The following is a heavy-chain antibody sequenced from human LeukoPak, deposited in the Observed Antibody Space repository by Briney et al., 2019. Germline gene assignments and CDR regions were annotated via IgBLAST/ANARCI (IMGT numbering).Heavy chain of an antibody. CDR2: INPNSGGT. Sequence: ASVKVSCKASGYTFTGYYMHWVRQAPGQGLEWMGWINPNSGGTNYAQKFQGRVTMTRDTSISTVYMELSSLRSEDTAVYYCARGGLLVRGVSYWFDPWGQGTLVTVSS. CDR3: ARGGLLVRGVSYWFDP. J-gene: IGHJ5*02. CDR1: GYTFTGYY. D-gene: IGHD3-10*01. V-gene: IGHV1-2*02.